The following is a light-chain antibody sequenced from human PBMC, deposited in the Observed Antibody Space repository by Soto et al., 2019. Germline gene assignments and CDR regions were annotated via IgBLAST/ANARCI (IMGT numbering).Light chain of an antibody. CDR1: QGIGSC. CDR2: AAS. V-gene: IGKV1-12*01. CDR3: QQANSLPYT. Sequence: DIQMTQSPSSVSASVGDRATITCRTSQGIGSCLAWYQQKPGKAPKLLMYAASTLQSGVPSRFRGSGSGTDFTLTISSLQPEDFATYFCQQANSLPYTFGQGTKLEIK. J-gene: IGKJ2*01.